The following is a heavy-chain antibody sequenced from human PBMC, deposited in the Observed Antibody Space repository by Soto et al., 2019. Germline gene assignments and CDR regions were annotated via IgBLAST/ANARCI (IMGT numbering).Heavy chain of an antibody. J-gene: IGHJ4*02. V-gene: IGHV4-39*07. CDR2: IYYSGST. CDR1: GGSISSSSYF. Sequence: SETLSLTCTVSGGSISSSSYFWGWIRQPPGKGLEWIGSIYYSGSTYYNPSLKSRVTISVDRSKNLFSLKLSSVTAADTAVYYCATAPGPYWGQGTLVTVSS. CDR3: ATAPGPY. D-gene: IGHD2-21*02.